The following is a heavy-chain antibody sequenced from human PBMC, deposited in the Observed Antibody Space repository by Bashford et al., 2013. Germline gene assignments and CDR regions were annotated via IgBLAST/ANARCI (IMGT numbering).Heavy chain of an antibody. CDR1: GYTFTSYW. D-gene: IGHD5-12*01. CDR2: IYPGDSDT. CDR3: ARPGRPGYDYSYYYYPMDV. V-gene: IGHV5-51*03. Sequence: SGESLKISCKASGYTFTSYWIGWVRQMPGKGLEWMGIIYPGDSDTRYSPSFQGQITISADKSITTAFXQWNXLKASDTAMYYCARPGRPGYDYSYYYYPMDVWGQGPRSPSP. J-gene: IGHJ6*02.